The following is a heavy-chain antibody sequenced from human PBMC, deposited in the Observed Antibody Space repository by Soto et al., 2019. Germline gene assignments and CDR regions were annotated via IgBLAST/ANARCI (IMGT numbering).Heavy chain of an antibody. V-gene: IGHV3-23*01. CDR2: ISRSGGTS. CDR1: GFTFRNYA. Sequence: GGSLRLSCAATGFTFRNYAMSWVRQAPGKGLEWVSAISRSGGTSYYADSVKGRFTISRDNAKNTLYLQMDNLRAEDTAVYYCARGDCSAAGCYIHYYYGMDVWGQGTTVTVSS. D-gene: IGHD2-2*02. CDR3: ARGDCSAAGCYIHYYYGMDV. J-gene: IGHJ6*02.